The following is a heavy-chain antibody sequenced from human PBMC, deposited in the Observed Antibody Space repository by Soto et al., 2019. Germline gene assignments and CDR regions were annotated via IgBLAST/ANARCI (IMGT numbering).Heavy chain of an antibody. Sequence: SETLSLTCTVSGGSISSGTYYWGWIRQTPGKGLQWIGRINHSGSASYIPSLKSRVTISVHTSNSQFSLELSSVTAADTAVYYCARGLITGSHYSGGWYYFDSWGQGTQVTVSS. J-gene: IGHJ4*02. CDR3: ARGLITGSHYSGGWYYFDS. CDR1: GGSISSGTYY. V-gene: IGHV4-39*07. D-gene: IGHD6-19*01. CDR2: INHSGSA.